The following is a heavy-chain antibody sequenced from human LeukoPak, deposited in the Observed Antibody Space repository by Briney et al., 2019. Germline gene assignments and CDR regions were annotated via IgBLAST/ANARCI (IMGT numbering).Heavy chain of an antibody. CDR1: GFTFDDYA. V-gene: IGHV3-9*01. CDR2: TSWNSGSI. CDR3: AKDRYSSSWEAFDI. D-gene: IGHD6-13*01. Sequence: GRSLRLSCAASGFTFDDYAMHWVRQAPGKGLEWVSGTSWNSGSIGYADSVKGRFTISRDNAKNSLYLQMNSLRAEDTALYYCAKDRYSSSWEAFDIWGQGTMVTVSS. J-gene: IGHJ3*02.